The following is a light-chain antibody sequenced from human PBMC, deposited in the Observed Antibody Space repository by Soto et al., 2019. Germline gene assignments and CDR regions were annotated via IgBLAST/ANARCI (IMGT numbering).Light chain of an antibody. CDR1: QSFSSN. Sequence: IVMTQSPSTLSGSPGERATLSCRASQSFSSNLAWYQQKPGQAPRLLIYGASSRATGIPDRFSGSGSGTDFTLTISRLEPEDFAVYYCQQYGSSWTFGQGARLEIK. CDR2: GAS. CDR3: QQYGSSWT. V-gene: IGKV3-20*01. J-gene: IGKJ5*01.